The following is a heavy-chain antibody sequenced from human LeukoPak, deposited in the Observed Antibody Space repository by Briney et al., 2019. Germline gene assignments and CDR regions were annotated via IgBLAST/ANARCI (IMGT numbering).Heavy chain of an antibody. D-gene: IGHD2-2*01. CDR1: GFTFSSYW. J-gene: IGHJ6*03. Sequence: GGSLRLSCAASGFTFSSYWMSWVRQAPGKGLEWVSVIYSGGSTYYADSVKGRFTISRDNSKNTLYLQMNSLRAEDTAVYYCARDIVVVPASDYYMDVWGKGTTVTISS. V-gene: IGHV3-53*01. CDR3: ARDIVVVPASDYYMDV. CDR2: IYSGGST.